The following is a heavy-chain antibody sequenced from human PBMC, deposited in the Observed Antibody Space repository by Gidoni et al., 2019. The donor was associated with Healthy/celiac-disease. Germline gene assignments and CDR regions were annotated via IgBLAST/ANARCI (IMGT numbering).Heavy chain of an antibody. Sequence: QVQLQQWGAGLLKPSETLSLTCPVYGGSFSGYYWSWIRQPPGKGLEWIGEINHSGSTNYNPSLKSRVTISVDTSKNQFSLKLSSVTAADTAVYYCASRSGYYYGSEPWGQGTLVTVSS. CDR3: ASRSGYYYGSEP. CDR1: GGSFSGYY. J-gene: IGHJ5*02. V-gene: IGHV4-34*01. CDR2: INHSGST. D-gene: IGHD3-10*01.